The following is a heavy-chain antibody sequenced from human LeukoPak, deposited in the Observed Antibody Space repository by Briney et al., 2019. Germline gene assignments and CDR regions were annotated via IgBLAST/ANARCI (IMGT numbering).Heavy chain of an antibody. D-gene: IGHD2-8*02. CDR3: ARDSNTDWYFDL. Sequence: GGSLGLSCAASGFTFSSHWVHWVRQAPGKGLVWVSHINNDGRSTRYADSVKGRFTISRDNAKNTVYLQMNSLRVEDTAVYYCARDSNTDWYFDLWGRGTLVTVSS. CDR1: GFTFSSHW. CDR2: INNDGRST. V-gene: IGHV3-74*01. J-gene: IGHJ2*01.